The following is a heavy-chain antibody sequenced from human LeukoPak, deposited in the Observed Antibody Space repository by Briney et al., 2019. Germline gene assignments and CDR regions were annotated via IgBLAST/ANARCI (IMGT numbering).Heavy chain of an antibody. Sequence: SETLSLTCTVSGYSISSGYYWGWTRQPPGKGLEWIGSIYHSGSTYYNPSLKSRVTISVDTSKNQFSLKLSSVTAADTAVYYCARDIVVVPAAPEAFDIWGQGTMVTVSS. CDR1: GYSISSGYY. V-gene: IGHV4-38-2*02. CDR2: IYHSGST. D-gene: IGHD2-2*01. J-gene: IGHJ3*02. CDR3: ARDIVVVPAAPEAFDI.